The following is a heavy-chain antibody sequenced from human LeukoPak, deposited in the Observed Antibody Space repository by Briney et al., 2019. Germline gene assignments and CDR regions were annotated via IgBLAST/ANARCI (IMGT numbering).Heavy chain of an antibody. CDR3: ARRPNDYGDYGAFDI. J-gene: IGHJ3*02. V-gene: IGHV1-69*13. Sequence: SVKVSCKASGYTFTNYGISWVRQAPGQGLEWMGGIIPIFGTANYAQKFQGRVTITADESTSTAYMELSSLRSEDTAVYYCARRPNDYGDYGAFDIWGQGTMVTVSS. D-gene: IGHD4-17*01. CDR1: GYTFTNYG. CDR2: IIPIFGTA.